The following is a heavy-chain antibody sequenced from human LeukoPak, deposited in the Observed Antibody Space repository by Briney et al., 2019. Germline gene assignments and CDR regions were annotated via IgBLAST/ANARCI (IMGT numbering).Heavy chain of an antibody. CDR2: ISGSGGST. CDR3: VKGNLPRTGAFDI. Sequence: GGSLRLSCAASGFTFSSYAMSWVRQAPGKGLEWVSAISGSGGSTYYADSVKGRFTISRDNSKNTLYLQMNSLRAEDTAVYYCVKGNLPRTGAFDISGQGTMVTVSS. CDR1: GFTFSSYA. J-gene: IGHJ3*02. V-gene: IGHV3-23*01.